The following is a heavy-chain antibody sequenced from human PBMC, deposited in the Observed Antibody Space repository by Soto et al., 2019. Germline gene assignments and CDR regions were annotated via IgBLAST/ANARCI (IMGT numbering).Heavy chain of an antibody. J-gene: IGHJ4*02. D-gene: IGHD3-10*01. V-gene: IGHV3-23*01. CDR2: LSGSGGTT. CDR3: AKQRAGYGSGSDTFYFDF. CDR1: GFTFSTYA. Sequence: TGGSLRLSCSTSGFTFSTYAMNWVRQAPGKGLEWASALSGSGGTTYYADSVRGRFTISRDNSKNTLFLQMSSLRAEDTALYYCAKQRAGYGSGSDTFYFDFWGQGTLVTVSS.